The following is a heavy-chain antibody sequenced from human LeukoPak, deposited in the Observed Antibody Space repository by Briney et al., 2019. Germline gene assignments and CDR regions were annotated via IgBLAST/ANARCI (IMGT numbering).Heavy chain of an antibody. CDR2: MNPNSGNT. V-gene: IGHV1-8*01. CDR3: ARGRRGYSYGYREYYFDY. CDR1: GYTFTSYD. Sequence: ASVKVSCKASGYTFTSYDINWVRQATGQGLEWMGWMNPNSGNTGYAQKFQGRVTMTRNTSISTAYTELSSLRSEDTAVYYCARGRRGYSYGYREYYFDYWGQGTLVTVSS. J-gene: IGHJ4*02. D-gene: IGHD5-18*01.